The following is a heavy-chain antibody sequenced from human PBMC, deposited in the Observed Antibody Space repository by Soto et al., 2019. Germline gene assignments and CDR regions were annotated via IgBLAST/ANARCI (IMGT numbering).Heavy chain of an antibody. CDR3: AKRRRLGGRQPWTYYFDY. D-gene: IGHD6-6*01. CDR1: GLTFSSYA. V-gene: IGHV3-23*01. CDR2: ISGSGGST. J-gene: IGHJ4*02. Sequence: PGGSLRLSCAASGLTFSSYAMSWVRQAPGKGLEWVSAISGSGGSTYYADSVKGRFTISRDNSKNTLYLQMNSLRAEDTAVYYCAKRRRLGGRQPWTYYFDYWGQGTLVTVSS.